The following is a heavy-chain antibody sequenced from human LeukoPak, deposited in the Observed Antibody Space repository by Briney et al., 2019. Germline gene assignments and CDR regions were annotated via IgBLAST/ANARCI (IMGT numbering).Heavy chain of an antibody. CDR1: GGTFSSYA. J-gene: IGHJ3*02. CDR3: ARGLGIAAAGTASVNI. D-gene: IGHD6-13*01. CDR2: IIPIFGTA. Sequence: SVKVSCKASGGTFSSYAISWVRQAPGQGLEWMGGIIPIFGTANYAQKFQGRVTITADESTSTAYMELSSLRSEDTAVYYCARGLGIAAAGTASVNIWGQGTMVTVSS. V-gene: IGHV1-69*13.